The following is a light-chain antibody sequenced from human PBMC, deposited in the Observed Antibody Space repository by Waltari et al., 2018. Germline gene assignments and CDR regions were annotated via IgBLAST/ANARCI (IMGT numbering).Light chain of an antibody. CDR1: QSVSSN. CDR3: QQYNNWPRT. V-gene: IGKV3-15*01. J-gene: IGKJ1*01. Sequence: EIVMTQSPATLSVSPGERATLSCRASQSVSSNLAGYPQKPGQSPRILIYVASTRATGIPARFSGSGSGTEFTLTISSMQSEDFAVYYCQQYNNWPRTFGQGTKVEIK. CDR2: VAS.